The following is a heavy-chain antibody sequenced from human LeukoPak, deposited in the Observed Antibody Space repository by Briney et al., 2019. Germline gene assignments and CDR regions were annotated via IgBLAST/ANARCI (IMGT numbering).Heavy chain of an antibody. V-gene: IGHV3-30*18. D-gene: IGHD3-22*01. CDR1: GFTFSSYG. Sequence: GGSLRLSCAASGFTFSSYGMHWVRQAPGKGLEWVAIISYDGSNKYYADSVRGRFTISRDNSKNTLYLQMNSLRAEDTAVYYCAKARSGYYYDSSGYYLDYWGQGTLVTVSS. CDR3: AKARSGYYYDSSGYYLDY. CDR2: ISYDGSNK. J-gene: IGHJ4*02.